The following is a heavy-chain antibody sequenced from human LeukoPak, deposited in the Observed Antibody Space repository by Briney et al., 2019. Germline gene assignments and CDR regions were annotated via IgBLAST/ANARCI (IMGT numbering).Heavy chain of an antibody. D-gene: IGHD3-3*01. CDR1: GGSFSGYY. CDR3: ASRHATIFGFY. CDR2: INHSGST. Sequence: PSETLSLTCAVYGGSFSGYYWSWIRQPPGKGPEWIGEINHSGSTNYNPSLKSRVTISVDTSKNQFSLKLSSVTAADTAVYYCASRHATIFGFYWGQGTLVTVSS. V-gene: IGHV4-34*01. J-gene: IGHJ4*02.